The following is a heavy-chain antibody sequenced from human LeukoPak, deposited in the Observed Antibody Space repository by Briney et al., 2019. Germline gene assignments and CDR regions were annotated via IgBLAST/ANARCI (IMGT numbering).Heavy chain of an antibody. CDR1: GGTFSSYA. Sequence: SVKVSCTASGGTFSSYAISWVRQAPGQGLEWMGGIIPIFGTANYAQKFQGRVTITTDESTSTAYMELSSLRSEDTAVYYCARDCSSTSCHYDAFDIWGQGTMVTVSS. CDR2: IIPIFGTA. D-gene: IGHD2-2*01. CDR3: ARDCSSTSCHYDAFDI. V-gene: IGHV1-69*05. J-gene: IGHJ3*02.